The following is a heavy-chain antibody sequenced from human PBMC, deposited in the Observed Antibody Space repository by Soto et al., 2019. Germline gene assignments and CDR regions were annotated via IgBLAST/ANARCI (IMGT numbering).Heavy chain of an antibody. CDR1: GFTLSSFA. V-gene: IGHV3-23*01. D-gene: IGHD3-22*01. CDR3: ARGSFYDSSDYRTPLPLDY. CDR2: IADRGGST. Sequence: PGGSLRLSCAASGFTLSSFAMSWVRQAPGKGLEWVSAIADRGGSTYYADSVKGRIAISRDNSNNMLYLQMNSLRAEDSALYYCARGSFYDSSDYRTPLPLDYWGQGTLVTVSS. J-gene: IGHJ4*02.